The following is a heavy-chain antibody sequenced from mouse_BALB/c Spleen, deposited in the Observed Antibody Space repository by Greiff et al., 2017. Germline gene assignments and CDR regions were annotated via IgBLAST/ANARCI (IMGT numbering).Heavy chain of an antibody. Sequence: VQRVESGPGLVAPSQSLSLSCTVSGFSLTSYGVPWVRQPPGKGLEWLGVIWAGGSTNYNSALMSRLGISKDNSTSQVFLKMNSLKTDDTAMYYCASEYYGSRYAMDYWGQGTSVTVSS. CDR1: GFSLTSYG. D-gene: IGHD1-1*01. CDR2: IWAGGST. CDR3: ASEYYGSRYAMDY. J-gene: IGHJ4*01. V-gene: IGHV2-9*02.